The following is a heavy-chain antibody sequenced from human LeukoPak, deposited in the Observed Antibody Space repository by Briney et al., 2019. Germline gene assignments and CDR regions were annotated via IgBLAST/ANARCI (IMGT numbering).Heavy chain of an antibody. CDR1: GFTFSSYG. CDR2: IWYDGSNK. CDR3: ARDQGARITIFGVVTPDY. Sequence: GGSLRLSCAASGFTFSSYGMHWVRQAPGKELEWVAVIWYDGSNKYYADSVKGRFTISRDNSKNTLYLQMNSLRAEDTAVYYCARDQGARITIFGVVTPDYWGQGTLVTVSS. V-gene: IGHV3-33*01. D-gene: IGHD3-3*01. J-gene: IGHJ4*02.